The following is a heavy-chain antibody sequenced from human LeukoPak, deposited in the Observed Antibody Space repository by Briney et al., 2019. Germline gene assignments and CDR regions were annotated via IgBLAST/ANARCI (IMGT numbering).Heavy chain of an antibody. D-gene: IGHD6-13*01. J-gene: IGHJ5*02. CDR2: IYSGGET. CDR3: TRDPPAVAINTYA. Sequence: GGSLRLPCAASGVSVSSYFMIWVRQAPGKGLEWVSLIYSGGETSYADSVKGRFSISRDNSKNTLYLQMNSLRVEDTAVYYCTRDPPAVAINTYAWGQGTLVTVSS. V-gene: IGHV3-66*01. CDR1: GVSVSSYF.